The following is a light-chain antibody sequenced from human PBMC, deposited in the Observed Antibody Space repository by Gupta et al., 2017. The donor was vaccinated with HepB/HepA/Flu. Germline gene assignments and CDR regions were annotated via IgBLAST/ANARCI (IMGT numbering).Light chain of an antibody. CDR2: AAS. J-gene: IGKJ1*01. Sequence: DIQMTQSPSSLSASVGDRVTITCRASQSISSYLNWYQQKPGKAPKLLIYAASSWQSGVPSRFSGSGSGTDFTLTSSRRQTEDFANYYWQQSYSTHAFGQGTKVEIK. V-gene: IGKV1-39*01. CDR1: QSISSY. CDR3: QQSYSTHA.